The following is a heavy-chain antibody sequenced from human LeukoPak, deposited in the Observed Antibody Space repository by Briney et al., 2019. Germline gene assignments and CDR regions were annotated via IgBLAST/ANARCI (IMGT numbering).Heavy chain of an antibody. D-gene: IGHD6-19*01. V-gene: IGHV4-39*01. CDR1: GGSISSRGYY. J-gene: IGHJ4*02. Sequence: SETLSLTCTVSGGSISSRGYYWSWIRQPPGKGLEWIGSIYYSGSTYYNPSLKSRVTISVDTSKNQFSLKLSSVTAADTAVYYCARWYSSGWAFDYWGQGTLVTVSS. CDR3: ARWYSSGWAFDY. CDR2: IYYSGST.